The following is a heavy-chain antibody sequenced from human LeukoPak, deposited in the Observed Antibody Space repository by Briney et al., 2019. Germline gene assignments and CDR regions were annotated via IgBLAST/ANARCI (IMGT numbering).Heavy chain of an antibody. CDR3: ARGARGVSGYYFDF. V-gene: IGHV3-20*04. J-gene: IGHJ4*02. Sequence: GGSLRPSCAASGFTFDDYGMSWVRQASGKGLEWVSGINWNGGSTGYADSVKGRFTISRDNAKNSLYLQMNSLRAEDTALYYCARGARGVSGYYFDFWGQGTLVTVSS. CDR1: GFTFDDYG. CDR2: INWNGGST. D-gene: IGHD3-10*01.